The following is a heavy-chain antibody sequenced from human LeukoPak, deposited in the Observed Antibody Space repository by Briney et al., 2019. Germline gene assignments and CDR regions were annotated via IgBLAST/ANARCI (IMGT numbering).Heavy chain of an antibody. Sequence: PGGSPRLSCAASGFTFSSYGMHWVRQAPGKGLEWVAFIRYDGSNKYYADSVKGRFTISRDNSKNTLYLQMNSLRAEDTAVYYCAKGTYCGGDCYFFDHWGQGTLVTVSS. D-gene: IGHD2-21*01. V-gene: IGHV3-30*02. CDR2: IRYDGSNK. CDR1: GFTFSSYG. CDR3: AKGTYCGGDCYFFDH. J-gene: IGHJ4*02.